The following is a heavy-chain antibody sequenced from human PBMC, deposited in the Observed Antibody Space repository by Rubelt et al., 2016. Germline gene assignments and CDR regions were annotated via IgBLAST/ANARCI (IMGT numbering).Heavy chain of an antibody. V-gene: IGHV3-15*07. CDR2: IKSKTAGEAT. J-gene: IGHJ4*02. CDR3: TTKTAMVSDYDY. Sequence: WVGRIKSKTAGEATDYAAPVKDRFTMSRDDSKNTLYLQMNSLKTEDTAVYYCTTKTAMVSDYDYWGQGTLITVSS. D-gene: IGHD5-18*01.